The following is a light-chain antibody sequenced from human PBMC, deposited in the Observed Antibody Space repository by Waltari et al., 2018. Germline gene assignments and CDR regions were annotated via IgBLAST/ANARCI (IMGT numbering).Light chain of an antibody. Sequence: QSALTQPASVSGSPGQSITISCTGTSSDVGGSNYVSWYQQHPGKAPKLRIYDVSKRPSGVSHRFAGSKSGNTASLTISGLQAEDEADYYCSSYTSSSIYVFGTGTKVTVL. CDR2: DVS. J-gene: IGLJ1*01. V-gene: IGLV2-14*01. CDR3: SSYTSSSIYV. CDR1: SSDVGGSNY.